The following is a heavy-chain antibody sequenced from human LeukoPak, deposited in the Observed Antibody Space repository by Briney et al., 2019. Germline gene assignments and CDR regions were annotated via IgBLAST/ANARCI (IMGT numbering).Heavy chain of an antibody. V-gene: IGHV3-30*02. CDR2: LRYDGNNE. CDR1: GFTFSTYG. J-gene: IGHJ4*02. D-gene: IGHD2-21*01. Sequence: PGGSPRLSCAASGFTFSTYGMHWARQAPGKGLEWVAFLRYDGNNEYYADSVKGRFTISRDNSMNTLYLQMNSLRTEDTAVYYCAKGAYTWGGDSLLDYWGQGTLDTVSS. CDR3: AKGAYTWGGDSLLDY.